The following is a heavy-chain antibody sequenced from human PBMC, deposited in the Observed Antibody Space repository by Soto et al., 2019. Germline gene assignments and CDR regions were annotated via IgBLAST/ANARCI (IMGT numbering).Heavy chain of an antibody. J-gene: IGHJ4*02. CDR2: VSHEGNT. CDR1: GDSISSSDW. V-gene: IGHV4-4*02. D-gene: IGHD1-1*01. Sequence: PSETLSLTCAVSGDSISSSDWWNWVRQPPGKGLEWIGEVSHEGNTIYNPSLKSRVLISVDNSRNEFSLTLISVTAADTAVYYCARDFKAPNDAWAFDSWGQGSLVTVSS. CDR3: ARDFKAPNDAWAFDS.